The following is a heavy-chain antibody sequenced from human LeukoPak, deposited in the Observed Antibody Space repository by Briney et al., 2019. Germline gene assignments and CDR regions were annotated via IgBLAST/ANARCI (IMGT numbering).Heavy chain of an antibody. J-gene: IGHJ4*02. CDR1: GFTFNSYA. CDR3: ARAGSGWYEIDS. D-gene: IGHD6-19*01. CDR2: IWYDGSNK. V-gene: IGHV3-33*01. Sequence: GRSLRLSCAASGFTFNSYAMHWVRQAPGKGLDGVAVIWYDGSNKYYADSVKGRFTISRDNSKNTLYLQMNSLRAEDTALYYCARAGSGWYEIDSWGQGTLVTVSS.